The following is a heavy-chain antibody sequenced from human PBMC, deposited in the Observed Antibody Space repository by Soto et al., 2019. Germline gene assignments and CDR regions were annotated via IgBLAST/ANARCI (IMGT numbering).Heavy chain of an antibody. CDR2: INPSGGST. D-gene: IGHD4-4*01. J-gene: IGHJ4*02. CDR3: ARSVTADC. CDR1: GYTITSDY. V-gene: IGHV1-46*03. Sequence: ASVKGSCKASGYTITSDYMNWLRQAPGQGLEWMGIINPSGGSTSYAQKFQGRVTMTGDTSTSTVYMELSSLRSDDTAVYYCARSVTADCWGQGTLVTVSS.